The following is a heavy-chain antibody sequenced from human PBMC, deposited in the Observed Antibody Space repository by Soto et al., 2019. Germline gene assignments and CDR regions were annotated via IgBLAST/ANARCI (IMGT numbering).Heavy chain of an antibody. CDR1: GYTFTSYD. V-gene: IGHV1-8*01. CDR2: MNPNSGNT. D-gene: IGHD3-10*01. Sequence: QVQLVQSGAEVKKPGASVKVSCKASGYTFTSYDINWVRQATGQGLEWMGWMNPNSGNTGYAQKFQGRVTMTRNTSINTAYMELSRQRSEDTAVYYCARVGRGYHSYGIDVWGQGTTVTVSS. J-gene: IGHJ6*02. CDR3: ARVGRGYHSYGIDV.